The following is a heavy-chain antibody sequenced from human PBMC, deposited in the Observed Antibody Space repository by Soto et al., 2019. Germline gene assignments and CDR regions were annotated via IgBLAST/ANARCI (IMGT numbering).Heavy chain of an antibody. CDR2: VTDNGRST. J-gene: IGHJ4*02. CDR3: AKERATTTAFDY. D-gene: IGHD4-17*01. CDR1: GFTFSRDG. Sequence: PVGSLRLSCAASGFTFSRDGMSWVRQAPGKGLEWVSYVTDNGRSTYYADSVKGRFSISRDNTKNTLFLQMNSLRAEDTAVYYCAKERATTTAFDYWGQGALVTVSS. V-gene: IGHV3-23*01.